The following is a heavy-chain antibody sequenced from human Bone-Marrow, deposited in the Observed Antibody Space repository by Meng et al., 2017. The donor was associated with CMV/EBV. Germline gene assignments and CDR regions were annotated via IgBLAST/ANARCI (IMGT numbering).Heavy chain of an antibody. Sequence: GESLKISCAASGFTFSNAWMTWVRQAPGKGLEWVGRIKTKSDGGTTDYAAPVKGRFTISRDDSRNTLYLQMNSLKIEDTAVYYCATRPITGTTAVDYWGQGTLVTVSS. J-gene: IGHJ4*02. CDR3: ATRPITGTTAVDY. V-gene: IGHV3-15*01. CDR1: GFTFSNAW. CDR2: IKTKSDGGTT. D-gene: IGHD1-7*01.